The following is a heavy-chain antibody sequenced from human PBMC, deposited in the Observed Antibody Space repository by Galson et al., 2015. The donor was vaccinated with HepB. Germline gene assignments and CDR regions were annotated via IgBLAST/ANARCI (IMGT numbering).Heavy chain of an antibody. Sequence: SLRLSCAASGFTFSSYSMNWVRQAPGKGLEWVSSISSSSSYIYYADSVKGRFTISRDNAKNSLYLQMNSLRAEDTAVYYCATAYLVYCSGGSCYSEDAFDIWGQGTMVTVSS. CDR3: ATAYLVYCSGGSCYSEDAFDI. CDR1: GFTFSSYS. J-gene: IGHJ3*02. V-gene: IGHV3-21*01. D-gene: IGHD2-15*01. CDR2: ISSSSSYI.